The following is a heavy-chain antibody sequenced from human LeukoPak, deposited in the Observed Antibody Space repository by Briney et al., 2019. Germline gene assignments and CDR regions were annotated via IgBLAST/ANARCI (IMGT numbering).Heavy chain of an antibody. V-gene: IGHV3-20*04. D-gene: IGHD6-13*01. Sequence: GGSLRLSCAASGFTFDDYGMSWVRQAPGKGLEWVSGINWNGGSTGYADSVKGRFTISRDNAKNSLYLQMNSLRAEDTAVYYCARESSSSWYIYYYYMDVWGKGTTVTVSS. J-gene: IGHJ6*03. CDR1: GFTFDDYG. CDR3: ARESSSSWYIYYYYMDV. CDR2: INWNGGST.